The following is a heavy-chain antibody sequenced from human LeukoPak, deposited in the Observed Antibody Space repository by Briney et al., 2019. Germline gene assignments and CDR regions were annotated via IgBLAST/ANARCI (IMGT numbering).Heavy chain of an antibody. CDR2: IIPMFGTA. J-gene: IGHJ4*02. CDR1: GGTFSSHA. Sequence: GASVKVSCKASGGTFSSHAISWVRQAPGQGLEWMGRIIPMFGTANYAQKFQGRVTISTDESTGTAYMEVSSLRSEDTAVYYCASSMTDHYDSSGISFDYWGQGTLVTVSS. D-gene: IGHD3-22*01. V-gene: IGHV1-69*05. CDR3: ASSMTDHYDSSGISFDY.